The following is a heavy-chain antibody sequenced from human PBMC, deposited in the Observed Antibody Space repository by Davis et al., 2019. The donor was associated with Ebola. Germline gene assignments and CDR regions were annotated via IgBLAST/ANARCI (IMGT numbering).Heavy chain of an antibody. V-gene: IGHV1-69*13. CDR2: IIPMFGAP. CDR3: ARDHYDVSGSYSGHGY. D-gene: IGHD3-22*01. J-gene: IGHJ1*01. CDR1: GGTFISHA. Sequence: SVKVSCKASGGTFISHAISWVRQAPGQGLEWMGLIIPMFGAPNYAPKFQGRVSMTADDSTTTAYMELSSLRSEDTAVYCCARDHYDVSGSYSGHGYWGQGTLVTVSA.